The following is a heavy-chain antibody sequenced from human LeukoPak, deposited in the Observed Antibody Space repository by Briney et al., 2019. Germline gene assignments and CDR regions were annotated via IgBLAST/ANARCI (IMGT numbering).Heavy chain of an antibody. CDR2: IFHSGST. V-gene: IGHV4-38-2*01. Sequence: KPSETLSLTCAVSGYSISSGYYWGWIRQPPGKGLEWIGSIFHSGSTYYNPSLKSRVNMSVDTSKNQISLKLSSVTAADTAVYYCARASGSYGSGGYYYYGMDVWGKGTTVTVSS. CDR3: ARASGSYGSGGYYYYGMDV. D-gene: IGHD3-10*01. J-gene: IGHJ6*04. CDR1: GYSISSGYY.